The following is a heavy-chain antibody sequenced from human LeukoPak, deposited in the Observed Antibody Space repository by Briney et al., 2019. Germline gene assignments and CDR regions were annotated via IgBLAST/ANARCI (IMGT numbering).Heavy chain of an antibody. Sequence: GGSLRLSCAASGFTFSSYAMHWVRQAPGKGLGWVAVISYDGSNKYYADSVKGRFTISRDNSKNTLYLQMNCLRAEDTAVYYCARDSVVVSSSSIGYGMDVWGQGTTVTVSS. J-gene: IGHJ6*02. V-gene: IGHV3-30-3*01. CDR2: ISYDGSNK. D-gene: IGHD6-6*01. CDR3: ARDSVVVSSSSIGYGMDV. CDR1: GFTFSSYA.